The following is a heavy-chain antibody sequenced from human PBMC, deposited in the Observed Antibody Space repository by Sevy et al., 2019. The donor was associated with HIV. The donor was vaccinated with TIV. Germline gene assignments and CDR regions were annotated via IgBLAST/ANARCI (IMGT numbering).Heavy chain of an antibody. CDR3: ARDRFQITMIVVGGYAFDI. CDR2: IYHSGST. Sequence: SETLSLTCTVSGYSISSGYYWGWIRQPPGKGLEWIASIYHSGSTYYNPSLKSRVTISVDTSKNQFSLKLSSVTAADTAVYYCARDRFQITMIVVGGYAFDIWGQGTMVTVSS. J-gene: IGHJ3*02. D-gene: IGHD3-22*01. CDR1: GYSISSGYY. V-gene: IGHV4-38-2*02.